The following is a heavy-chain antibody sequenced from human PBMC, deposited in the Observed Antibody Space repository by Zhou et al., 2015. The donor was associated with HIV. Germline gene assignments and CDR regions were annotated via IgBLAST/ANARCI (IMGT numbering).Heavy chain of an antibody. CDR2: IIPLFGTP. J-gene: IGHJ4*02. Sequence: QVQLLQSGAEVKKPDSSVRVSCKGSGDAFSSYSISWVRQAPGQGLQWMGRIIPLFGTPEYAQTFQDRVTISADEYTNTVYMEVSRLTADDTAVYYCARDDSSGYYQPYWGQGTLVTVSS. CDR3: ARDDSSGYYQPY. CDR1: GDAFSSYS. D-gene: IGHD3-22*01. V-gene: IGHV1-69*01.